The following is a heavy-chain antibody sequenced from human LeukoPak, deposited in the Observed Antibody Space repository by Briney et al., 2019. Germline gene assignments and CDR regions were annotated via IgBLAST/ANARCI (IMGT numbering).Heavy chain of an antibody. CDR3: ARHPAGGGYFDY. V-gene: IGHV4-31*03. D-gene: IGHD3-16*01. CDR2: VYYTGHI. CDR1: GGSISSSSYY. Sequence: SETLSLTCTVSGGSISSSSYYWSWIRQHPEKGLEWIGYVYYTGHIYYNPFLKSRLTISSDTSKNQFFLNLSSVTAADTAVYYCARHPAGGGYFDYWGQGTLVTVSS. J-gene: IGHJ4*02.